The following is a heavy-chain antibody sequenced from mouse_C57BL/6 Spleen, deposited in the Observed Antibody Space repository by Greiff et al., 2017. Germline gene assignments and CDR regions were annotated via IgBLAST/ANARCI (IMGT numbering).Heavy chain of an antibody. D-gene: IGHD1-1*01. Sequence: QVQLQQPGAELVKPGASVKLSCKASGYTFTSYWMHWVKQRPGQGLEWIGMIHPTSGSTNYNEKFKSKATLTVDKSSSTAYMQLCSLTSEDSAVYYCARGYYGTASDDYAMDYWGQGTSVTVSS. CDR3: ARGYYGTASDDYAMDY. V-gene: IGHV1-64*01. CDR2: IHPTSGST. J-gene: IGHJ4*01. CDR1: GYTFTSYW.